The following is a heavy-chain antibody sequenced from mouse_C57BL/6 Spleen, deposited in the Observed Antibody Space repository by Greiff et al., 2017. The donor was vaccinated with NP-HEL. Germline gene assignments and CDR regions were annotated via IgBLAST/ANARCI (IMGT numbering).Heavy chain of an antibody. CDR3: ARSRDGYYEDDAMDY. J-gene: IGHJ4*01. D-gene: IGHD2-3*01. CDR1: GYTFTDYY. V-gene: IGHV1-76*01. Sequence: VMLVESGAELVRPGASVKLSYKASGYTFTDYYINWVKQRPGQGLEWIARIYPGSGNTYYNEKFKGKATLTAEKSSSTAYMQLSSLTSEDSAVYVCARSRDGYYEDDAMDYWDQGTSVTVAS. CDR2: IYPGSGNT.